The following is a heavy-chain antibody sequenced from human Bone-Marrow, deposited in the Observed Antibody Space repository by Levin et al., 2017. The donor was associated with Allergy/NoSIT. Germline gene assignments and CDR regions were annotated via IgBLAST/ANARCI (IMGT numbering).Heavy chain of an antibody. D-gene: IGHD3-3*01. J-gene: IGHJ3*02. CDR1: EFAVSTSY. Sequence: ASVKVSCAAYEFAVSTSYMSWVRQAPGKGLEWVSLLETGGSTYYADSVKGRFTISRDNSENTVDLQMNNLRVEDTAVYYCTKDLDYHDAFDIWGQGTMVTVSS. CDR2: LETGGST. V-gene: IGHV3-53*01. CDR3: TKDLDYHDAFDI.